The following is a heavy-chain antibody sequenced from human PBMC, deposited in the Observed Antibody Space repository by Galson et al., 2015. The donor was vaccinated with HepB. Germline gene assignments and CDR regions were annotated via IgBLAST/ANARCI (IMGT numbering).Heavy chain of an antibody. Sequence: SLRLSCAASGFTVSSNYMSWVRQAPGKGLEWVSVIYSGGSTYYADSVKGRFTISRDNSKNTLYLQMNSLRAEDTAVYYCARGPLDSSGWYPRLQEWGQGTLVTVSS. V-gene: IGHV3-66*01. CDR1: GFTVSSNY. CDR3: ARGPLDSSGWYPRLQE. CDR2: IYSGGST. J-gene: IGHJ1*01. D-gene: IGHD6-19*01.